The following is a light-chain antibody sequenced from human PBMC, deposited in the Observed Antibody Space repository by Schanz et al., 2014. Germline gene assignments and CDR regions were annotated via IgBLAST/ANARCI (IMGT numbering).Light chain of an antibody. V-gene: IGKV3D-20*02. CDR2: GAS. J-gene: IGKJ4*01. CDR1: QSVTTRS. CDR3: QQRSNWLT. Sequence: EIVLTQSPDTLSLSPGEGVTLSCRASQSVTTRSLAWYQQKPGQAPRLLIYGASTRATGIPDRFSGRGSETDFTLTISSLEPEDFAVYYCQQRSNWLTFGGGTKVEIK.